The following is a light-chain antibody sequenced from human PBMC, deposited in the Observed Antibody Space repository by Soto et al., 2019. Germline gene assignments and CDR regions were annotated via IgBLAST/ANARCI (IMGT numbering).Light chain of an antibody. J-gene: IGKJ5*01. CDR2: GAS. Sequence: EIVLTQSPGTLSLSPGERATLSCRASQSVSSSDLAWYQQKPGQAPRLLIYGASSRATGIPDRFSGSGSGTDFTLTISGLEPEDSAVYYCQQRSNWPPITFGQGTRLEIK. CDR3: QQRSNWPPIT. CDR1: QSVSSSD. V-gene: IGKV3D-20*02.